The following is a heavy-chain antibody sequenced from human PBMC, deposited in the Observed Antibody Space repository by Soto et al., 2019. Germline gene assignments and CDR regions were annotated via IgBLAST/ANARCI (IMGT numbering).Heavy chain of an antibody. CDR3: ARDGYDGSGSPYPAY. V-gene: IGHV4-59*01. D-gene: IGHD3-10*01. Sequence: LSLTCTVSGGSMSEYFWSWIRQSPGKGLEWIGYIYYLGSTDYNPSLKSRVTISVDTSKRQFSLRLTSVTAADTAVYYCARDGYDGSGSPYPAYWGPGTQVTVSS. J-gene: IGHJ4*02. CDR2: IYYLGST. CDR1: GGSMSEYF.